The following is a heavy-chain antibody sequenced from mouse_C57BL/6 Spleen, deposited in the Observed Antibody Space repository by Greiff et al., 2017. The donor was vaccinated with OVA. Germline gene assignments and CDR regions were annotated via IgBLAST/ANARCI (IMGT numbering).Heavy chain of an antibody. V-gene: IGHV5-17*01. Sequence: VESGGGLVKPGGSLKLSCAASGFTFSDYGMHWVRQAPEKGLEWVAYISSGSSTIYYADTVKGRFTISRDNAKNTLFLQMTSLRSEDTAMYYCARGDYGSSFYYAMDYWGQGTSVTVSS. CDR2: ISSGSSTI. CDR1: GFTFSDYG. J-gene: IGHJ4*01. CDR3: ARGDYGSSFYYAMDY. D-gene: IGHD1-1*01.